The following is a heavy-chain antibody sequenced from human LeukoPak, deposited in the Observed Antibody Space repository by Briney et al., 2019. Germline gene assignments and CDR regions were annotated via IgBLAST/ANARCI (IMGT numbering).Heavy chain of an antibody. CDR1: AFTFSRYW. CDR2: ISSDGTTT. V-gene: IGHV3-74*01. CDR3: ARFAYDSGSLS. Sequence: GGSLRLSCAASAFTFSRYWMHWVRQTPGEGLVWVSRISSDGTTTTYADSVKGRFTFSRDNARNTLYLQMNSLRAGDTAVYYCARFAYDSGSLSWGQGALVTVSS. D-gene: IGHD3-10*01. J-gene: IGHJ5*02.